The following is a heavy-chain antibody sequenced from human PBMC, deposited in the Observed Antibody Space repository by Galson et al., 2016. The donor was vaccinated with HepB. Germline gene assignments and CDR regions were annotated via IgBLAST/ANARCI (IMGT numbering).Heavy chain of an antibody. Sequence: SLRLSCAASGFTFTTFAMHWVRQAPGKGLEWVAVISYDGANKYYTDSVKGRLTISRDNSKSTLYLQMNSLRPEDTAVYYCARDPSFYCIGGGCSVTFDSWGQGTLVTVSS. CDR3: ARDPSFYCIGGGCSVTFDS. J-gene: IGHJ4*02. D-gene: IGHD2-15*01. CDR1: GFTFTTFA. CDR2: ISYDGANK. V-gene: IGHV3-30*04.